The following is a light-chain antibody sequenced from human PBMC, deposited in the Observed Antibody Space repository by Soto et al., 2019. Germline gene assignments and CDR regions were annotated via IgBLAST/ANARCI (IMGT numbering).Light chain of an antibody. Sequence: QSVLTQPPSASGTPGQRVSISCSGSTSNIGSQTVNWYQRLPGTAPKLLIYIDNQRPSGVPDRFSGSKSGTSASLAIRGLQAEDEADYLCASWDDSLNGPVFGGGTKLTVL. CDR1: TSNIGSQT. CDR3: ASWDDSLNGPV. V-gene: IGLV1-44*01. J-gene: IGLJ2*01. CDR2: IDN.